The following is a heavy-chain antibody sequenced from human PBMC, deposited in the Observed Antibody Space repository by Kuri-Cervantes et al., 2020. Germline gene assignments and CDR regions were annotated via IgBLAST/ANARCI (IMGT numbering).Heavy chain of an antibody. CDR2: IYSGGTT. CDR3: ARDGMTYGYCLHY. Sequence: GESLKISCAASGFTVSGNYMSWVRQAPGKGLEWVSLIYSGGTTYYADSVKGRFTISRDNSKNTLYLRMNSLSVEDTAVYYCARDGMTYGYCLHYWGQGTLVTVSS. CDR1: GFTVSGNY. D-gene: IGHD5-18*01. J-gene: IGHJ4*02. V-gene: IGHV3-66*01.